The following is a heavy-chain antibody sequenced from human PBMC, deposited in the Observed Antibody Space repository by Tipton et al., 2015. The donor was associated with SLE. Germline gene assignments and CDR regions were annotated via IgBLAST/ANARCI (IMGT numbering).Heavy chain of an antibody. V-gene: IGHV4-61*10. Sequence: TLSLTCIVSGGSISSGSYYWSWIRQPAGKGLEWIGYIYYSGSTNYNPSLKSRVTISVDTSKNQFSLKLTSVTAADTAVYFCARGDEGWGRLAASTNYNYYYMDVWAKGTTVTVSS. J-gene: IGHJ6*03. D-gene: IGHD6-13*01. CDR1: GGSISSGSYY. CDR3: ARGDEGWGRLAASTNYNYYYMDV. CDR2: IYYSGST.